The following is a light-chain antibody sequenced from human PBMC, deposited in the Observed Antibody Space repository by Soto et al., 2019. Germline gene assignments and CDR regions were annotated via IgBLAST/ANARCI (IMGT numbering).Light chain of an antibody. V-gene: IGKV1-33*01. Sequence: DIQMTQSPSSLSASVGDRVTITCRASQSISSYLNWYQQKPGKAPKLLIYDASNLETGVPSRFSGSGSGTEFTLTISSLQPDDFATYYCQHYNSYSEAFGQGTKVDI. CDR1: QSISSY. CDR2: DAS. CDR3: QHYNSYSEA. J-gene: IGKJ1*01.